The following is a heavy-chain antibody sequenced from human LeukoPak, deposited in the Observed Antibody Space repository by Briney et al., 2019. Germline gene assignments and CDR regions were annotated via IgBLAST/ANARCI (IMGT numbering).Heavy chain of an antibody. V-gene: IGHV3-64D*06. CDR3: VKEAYGYYFDY. CDR2: ISSNGGST. J-gene: IGHJ4*02. CDR1: GFTFSSYA. Sequence: GGSLRLSCSASGFTFSSYAMHWVRQAPGKGLEYVSAISSNGGSTYYADSVKGRFTISRDNSKNTLYLQMSSLRAEDTAVYYCVKEAYGYYFDYWGQGTLVTVSS. D-gene: IGHD3-10*01.